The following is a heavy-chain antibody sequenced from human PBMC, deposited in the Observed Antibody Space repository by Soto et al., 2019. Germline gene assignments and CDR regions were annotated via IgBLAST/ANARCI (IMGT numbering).Heavy chain of an antibody. V-gene: IGHV1-69*13. CDR3: ARDGVSSTEYTWNYGTYFDY. Sequence: SVKVSCKASGGTFSSYAISWVRQAPGQGLEWMGGIIPIFGTANYAQKFQGRVTITADESRDSTKQTLYLQMNSLRPDDTAMYYCARDGVSSTEYTWNYGTYFDYWGQGALVTVSS. CDR2: IIPIFGTA. CDR1: GGTFSSYA. J-gene: IGHJ4*02. D-gene: IGHD1-7*01.